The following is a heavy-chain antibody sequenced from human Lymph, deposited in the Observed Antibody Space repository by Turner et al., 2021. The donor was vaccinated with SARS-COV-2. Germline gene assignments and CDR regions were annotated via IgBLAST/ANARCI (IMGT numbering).Heavy chain of an antibody. D-gene: IGHD3-22*01. Sequence: EVQLLESGGGLVQPGGSLILSCAVSGFTFSSYAMSWVRQAPGKGLEWVSTISGSGGSTYYADSVKGRFTISRDNSKNTLYLQMNSLRAEDTAVYYCAKNEMAMIVVVITLFDYWGQGTLVTVSS. V-gene: IGHV3-23*01. CDR1: GFTFSSYA. J-gene: IGHJ4*02. CDR3: AKNEMAMIVVVITLFDY. CDR2: ISGSGGST.